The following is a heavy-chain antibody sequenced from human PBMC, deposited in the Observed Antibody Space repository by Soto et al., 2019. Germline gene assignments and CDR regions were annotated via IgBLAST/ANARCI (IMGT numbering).Heavy chain of an antibody. CDR3: AKNPRGYGMDV. CDR2: ISYDGSNK. J-gene: IGHJ6*02. CDR1: GFTFSSYG. Sequence: QVQLVASGGGVVQPGRSLRLSCAASGFTFSSYGMHWVRQAPGKGLEWVAVISYDGSNKYYADSVKGRFTISRDNSKNTLYLQMNSLRAEDTAVYYCAKNPRGYGMDVWGQGTTVTVSS. V-gene: IGHV3-30*18.